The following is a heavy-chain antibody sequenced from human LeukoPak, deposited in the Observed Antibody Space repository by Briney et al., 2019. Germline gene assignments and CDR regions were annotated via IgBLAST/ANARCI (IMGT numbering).Heavy chain of an antibody. J-gene: IGHJ4*02. D-gene: IGHD6-13*01. V-gene: IGHV4-39*07. CDR3: ARYSSSWYAYVDY. Sequence: KSSETLSLTCTVSGGSISSSSYYWGWIRQPPGKGLEWIGSIYYSGSTYYNPSLKSRVTISVDTSKNQFSLKLSSVTAADTAVYYCARYSSSWYAYVDYWGQGTLVTVSS. CDR2: IYYSGST. CDR1: GGSISSSSYY.